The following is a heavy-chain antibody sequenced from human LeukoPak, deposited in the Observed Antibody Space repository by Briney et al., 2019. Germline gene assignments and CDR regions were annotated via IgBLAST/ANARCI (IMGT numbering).Heavy chain of an antibody. J-gene: IGHJ6*02. V-gene: IGHV3-7*01. CDR2: IKEDGSGK. CDR3: AREDYGSGSDFYGMDV. CDR1: GFTFSSYW. D-gene: IGHD3-10*01. Sequence: PGGSLRLSCAASGFTFSSYWMSWVRQAPGKGLEWVANIKEDGSGKHYVDSVKGRFTISRDNAKNSLYLQMNSLRAEDTAVYYCAREDYGSGSDFYGMDVWGQGTTVTVSS.